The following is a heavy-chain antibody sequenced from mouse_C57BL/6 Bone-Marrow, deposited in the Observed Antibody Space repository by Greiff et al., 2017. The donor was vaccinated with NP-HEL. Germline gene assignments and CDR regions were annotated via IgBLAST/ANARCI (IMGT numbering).Heavy chain of an antibody. V-gene: IGHV1-69*01. CDR3: ARDYYGSSYWYFDV. CDR1: GYTFTSYW. CDR2: FDPSDSYT. J-gene: IGHJ1*03. Sequence: QVQLQQPGAELVMPGASVKLSCKASGYTFTSYWMPWVKQRPGQGLEWIGEFDPSDSYTNYNQKFKGKSTLTVDKSSSTSYMQLSSLTSEDSAVYYCARDYYGSSYWYFDVWGTGTTVTVSS. D-gene: IGHD1-1*01.